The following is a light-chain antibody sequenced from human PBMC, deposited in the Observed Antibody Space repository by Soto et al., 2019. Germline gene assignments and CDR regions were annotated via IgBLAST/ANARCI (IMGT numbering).Light chain of an antibody. CDR1: SSDVGTYNY. J-gene: IGLJ2*01. CDR2: EVS. CDR3: SSYAGSNNVV. Sequence: QSALTQPPSASGSPGQSVTISCTGTSSDVGTYNYVSWYQQHPGKAPKLMISEVSKRPSGVPDRFSGSKSGNTASLTVSGLQAEDEAHYYCSSYAGSNNVVFGGGTQLTVL. V-gene: IGLV2-8*01.